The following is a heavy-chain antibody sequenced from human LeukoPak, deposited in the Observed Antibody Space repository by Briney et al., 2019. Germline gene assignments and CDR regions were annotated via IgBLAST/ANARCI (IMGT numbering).Heavy chain of an antibody. CDR3: AREIYDTAFVY. V-gene: IGHV3-30-3*01. CDR1: GFTFSSYA. Sequence: GRSLRLSCAASGFTFSSYAMHWVRQAPGKGLEWVAVISYDGSNKYYADSVKGRFTISRDNSKNTLYLQMNSLRAEDTAVYYCAREIYDTAFVYWGQGTLVTVSS. CDR2: ISYDGSNK. J-gene: IGHJ4*02. D-gene: IGHD3-9*01.